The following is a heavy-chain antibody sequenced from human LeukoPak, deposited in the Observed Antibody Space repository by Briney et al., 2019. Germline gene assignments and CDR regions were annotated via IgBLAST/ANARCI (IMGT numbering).Heavy chain of an antibody. CDR2: IYYSGST. V-gene: IGHV4-59*01. D-gene: IGHD2-15*01. CDR1: GGSFSGYY. Sequence: PSETLSLTCAVYGGSFSGYYWSWIRQPPGKGLEWIGYIYYSGSTNYNPSLKSRVTISVDTSKNQFSLKLSSVTAADTAVYYCARRGSASWLDYWGQGTLVTVSS. J-gene: IGHJ4*02. CDR3: ARRGSASWLDY.